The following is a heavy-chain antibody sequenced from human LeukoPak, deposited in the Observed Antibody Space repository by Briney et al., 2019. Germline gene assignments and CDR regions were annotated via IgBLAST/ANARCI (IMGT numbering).Heavy chain of an antibody. Sequence: ASVKVSCKASGYTFTSYYMHWVRQAPGQGLEWMGIINPSGGSTSYAQKFQGRVTMTRDTSTSAVYMELSSLRSEDTAVYYCARDTMIVGGLGYWGQGTLVTVSS. CDR1: GYTFTSYY. CDR2: INPSGGST. J-gene: IGHJ4*02. CDR3: ARDTMIVGGLGY. D-gene: IGHD3-22*01. V-gene: IGHV1-46*01.